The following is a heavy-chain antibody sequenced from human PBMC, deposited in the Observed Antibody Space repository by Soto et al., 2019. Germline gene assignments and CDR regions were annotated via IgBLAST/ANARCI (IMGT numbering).Heavy chain of an antibody. D-gene: IGHD3-16*01. Sequence: QVQLQESGPGLVKPSQTLSLSCNVSGGSISCAGCYWSWIRQHPGKGLEWIGNIYYSGGTTYIPSIKSRLTLLVDTSMNQFSVKLSSGTAADTAVYYCASDYRGIDYYGMDVWGQGTRVTFSS. CDR1: GGSISCAGCY. CDR3: ASDYRGIDYYGMDV. J-gene: IGHJ6*02. CDR2: IYYSGGT. V-gene: IGHV4-31*03.